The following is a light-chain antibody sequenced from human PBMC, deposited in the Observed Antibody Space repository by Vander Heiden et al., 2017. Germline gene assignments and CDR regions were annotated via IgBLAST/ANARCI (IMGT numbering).Light chain of an antibody. J-gene: IGLJ2*01. CDR2: RND. CDR3: ASWDDSLTGWI. Sequence: QSVLTPPPSVSGSPGRNVTLSCAGRRSHHGRNSLLWYQLHPGTAPKLLIYRNDQRPSGVPDRFSGSKSGTTASLAISGLRSEDEADYYCASWDDSLTGWIFGGGTKLTVL. CDR1: RSHHGRNS. V-gene: IGLV1-47*01.